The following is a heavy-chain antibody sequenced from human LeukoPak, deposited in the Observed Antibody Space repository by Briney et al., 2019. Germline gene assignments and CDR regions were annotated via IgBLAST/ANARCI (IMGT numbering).Heavy chain of an antibody. V-gene: IGHV3-30-3*01. CDR3: ARSTVTTPFDY. Sequence: GGSLRLSCAASGFTFSSYAMHWVRQAPGKGLEWVAVISYDGSNKYYADSVKGRFTISRDNSKNTLYLQMNSLRAEDTAVYYCARSTVTTPFDYWGQGTLVTVSS. J-gene: IGHJ4*02. CDR1: GFTFSSYA. D-gene: IGHD4-17*01. CDR2: ISYDGSNK.